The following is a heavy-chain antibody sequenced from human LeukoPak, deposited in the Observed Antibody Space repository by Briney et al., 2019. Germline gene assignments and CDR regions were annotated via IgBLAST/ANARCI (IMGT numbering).Heavy chain of an antibody. V-gene: IGHV4-31*03. CDR3: ARVNLDYDFWSGYPDY. D-gene: IGHD3-3*01. CDR2: IYYSGST. J-gene: IGHJ4*02. CDR1: GGSISISSGGYY. Sequence: SETLSLTCTVSGGSISISSGGYYWSWIRQHPGKGLEWIGYIYYSGSTYYNPSLESRVIISVHRSKNQFSLKLTSVTAADTAVYYCARVNLDYDFWSGYPDYWGQGTLVTVSS.